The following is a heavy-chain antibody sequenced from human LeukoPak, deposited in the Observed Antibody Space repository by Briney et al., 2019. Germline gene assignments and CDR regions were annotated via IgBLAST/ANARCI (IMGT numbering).Heavy chain of an antibody. V-gene: IGHV4-61*02. CDR1: GGSISSGSYY. CDR2: IYASGST. J-gene: IGHJ3*02. CDR3: ARGLMVYTTYAFDI. Sequence: PSETLSLTCTVSGGSISSGSYYWSWIRQPAGKGLEWIGRIYASGSTNYNPSLKSRVTISLDTSKNQFSPKLGSVTAADTAVYYCARGLMVYTTYAFDIWGQGTMVTVSS. D-gene: IGHD2-8*01.